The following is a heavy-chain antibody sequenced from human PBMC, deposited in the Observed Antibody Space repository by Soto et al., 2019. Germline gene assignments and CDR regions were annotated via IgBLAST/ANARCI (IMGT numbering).Heavy chain of an antibody. D-gene: IGHD3-10*01. CDR1: GFTLNNSW. J-gene: IGHJ6*02. Sequence: EVQLVESGGNLVQPGGSLRLSCAASGFTLNNSWMCWVRHSPGKGLECVASVKPDGSEKYYVDSVKGRFIISRDNAKSSLHLQMNGLRAEDTALYYCATGGGAVWGQGTTVTVSS. CDR3: ATGGGAV. V-gene: IGHV3-7*01. CDR2: VKPDGSEK.